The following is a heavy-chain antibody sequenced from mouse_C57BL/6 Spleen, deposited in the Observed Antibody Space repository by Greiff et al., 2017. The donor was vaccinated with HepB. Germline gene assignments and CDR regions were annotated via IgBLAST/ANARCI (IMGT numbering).Heavy chain of an antibody. D-gene: IGHD5-5*01. CDR2: IYPGDGDT. V-gene: IGHV1-82*01. CDR3: ARETTMMDY. CDR1: GYAFSSSW. Sequence: QVHVKQSGPELVKPGASVKISCKASGYAFSSSWMNWVKQRPGKGLEWIGRIYPGDGDTNYNGKFKGKATLTADKSSSTAYMQLSSLTSEDSAVYFCARETTMMDYWGQGTSVTVSS. J-gene: IGHJ4*01.